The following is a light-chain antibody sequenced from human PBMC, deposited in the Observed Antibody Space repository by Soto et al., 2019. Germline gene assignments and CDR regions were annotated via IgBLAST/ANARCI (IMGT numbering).Light chain of an antibody. CDR2: RNN. Sequence: QSVLTQPPSASGTPGQRVTISCSGSISNIGSNYVYWYQQLPGTAPKLIIYRNNQRPSGIPDRFSGSKSGTSASLAISGLRSEDEADYYCAAWDDSLSGPGVFGGGTQLTVL. CDR1: ISNIGSNY. J-gene: IGLJ3*02. CDR3: AAWDDSLSGPGV. V-gene: IGLV1-47*01.